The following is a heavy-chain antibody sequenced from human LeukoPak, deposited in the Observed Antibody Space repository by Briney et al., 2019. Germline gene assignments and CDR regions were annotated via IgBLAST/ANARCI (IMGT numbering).Heavy chain of an antibody. V-gene: IGHV4-34*01. D-gene: IGHD3-10*01. CDR1: GGSFSGYY. CDR2: INHSGST. J-gene: IGHJ4*02. Sequence: PSETLSLTCAVYGGSFSGYYWSWIRQPPGKGLEWIGEINHSGSTNYNPSLKSRVTISVDTSKNQFSLKLSSVTAADTAVYYCASFRRRGGFGELSDFDYWGQGTLVTVSS. CDR3: ASFRRRGGFGELSDFDY.